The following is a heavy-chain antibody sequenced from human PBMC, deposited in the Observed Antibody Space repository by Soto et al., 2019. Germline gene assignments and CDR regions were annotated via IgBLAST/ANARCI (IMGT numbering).Heavy chain of an antibody. D-gene: IGHD3-22*01. CDR1: GGSISSGGYY. Sequence: SETLSLTCTVTGGSISSGGYYWSWIRQHPGKGLEWIGYIYYSGSTYYNPSLKSRVTISVDTSKNQFSLKLSSVTAADTAVYYCARASIVRSITMIVQDAFDIWGQGTMVTVSS. J-gene: IGHJ3*02. V-gene: IGHV4-31*03. CDR2: IYYSGST. CDR3: ARASIVRSITMIVQDAFDI.